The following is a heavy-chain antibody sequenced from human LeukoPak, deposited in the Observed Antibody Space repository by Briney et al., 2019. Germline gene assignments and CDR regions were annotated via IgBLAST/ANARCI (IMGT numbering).Heavy chain of an antibody. V-gene: IGHV3-30-3*01. CDR1: GFTFSSYA. D-gene: IGHD6-19*01. J-gene: IGHJ4*02. CDR3: ARDRAVAGLFDS. Sequence: GRSLRLSCAASGFTFSSYAMHWVRQAPGKGLEWVAVISYDGSNKYYADSVKGRFTISRDNSKNTLYLQMNSLRAEDTAVYYCARDRAVAGLFDSWGQGTLVTVSS. CDR2: ISYDGSNK.